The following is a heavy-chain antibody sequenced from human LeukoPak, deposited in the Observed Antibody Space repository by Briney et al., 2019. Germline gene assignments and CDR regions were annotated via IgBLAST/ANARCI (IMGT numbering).Heavy chain of an antibody. J-gene: IGHJ4*02. CDR3: ARDRGSYAWDY. D-gene: IGHD5-12*01. Sequence: GGSLRLSCAASGFTFSSNYMNWVRQAPGKGLEWVSVIYSGGSTYYADSVKGRFTISRDNSKNTLYLQMNSLRPEDTAVYYCARDRGSYAWDYWGQGTLVTVSS. CDR2: IYSGGST. CDR1: GFTFSSNY. V-gene: IGHV3-66*02.